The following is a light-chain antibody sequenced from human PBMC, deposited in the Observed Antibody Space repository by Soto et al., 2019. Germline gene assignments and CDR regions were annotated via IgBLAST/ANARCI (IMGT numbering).Light chain of an antibody. V-gene: IGKV3-20*01. Sequence: EIVLTQSPGTLSLSPGERATLSCRASQSVADNYLAWYQQKPGQAPRLLIYAASRRATGIPDTFSGSGSGTDFTLIITRLEPEDFALYYCQQYGHSPRTFGQGTKVEIK. CDR2: AAS. CDR3: QQYGHSPRT. J-gene: IGKJ1*01. CDR1: QSVADNY.